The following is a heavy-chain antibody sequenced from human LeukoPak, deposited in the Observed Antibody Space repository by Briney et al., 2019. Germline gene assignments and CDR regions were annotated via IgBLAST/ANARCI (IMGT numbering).Heavy chain of an antibody. Sequence: SETLSLTCTVSGGSISSGNYYWSWIRQPAGKGLEWIGRIDASGSTNYNPSLKSRVIISVDTSKNQFSLKLSSVTAADTAVYYCARRTILTGSDYWGQGTLVTVSS. D-gene: IGHD3-9*01. J-gene: IGHJ4*02. V-gene: IGHV4-61*02. CDR2: IDASGST. CDR3: ARRTILTGSDY. CDR1: GGSISSGNYY.